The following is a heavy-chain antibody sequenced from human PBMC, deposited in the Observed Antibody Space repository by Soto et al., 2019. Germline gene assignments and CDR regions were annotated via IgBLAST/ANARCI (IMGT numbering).Heavy chain of an antibody. D-gene: IGHD5-12*01. CDR1: GFTFSDYY. V-gene: IGHV3-11*06. CDR2: ISSSSSYT. CDR3: ARKLTSGYEFDY. Sequence: GGSLRLSCAASGFTFSDYYMSWIRQAPGKGLEWVSYISSSSSYTNYADPVKGRFTISRDNAKNSLYLQMNSLRAEDTAVYYCARKLTSGYEFDYWGQGTLVTVSS. J-gene: IGHJ4*02.